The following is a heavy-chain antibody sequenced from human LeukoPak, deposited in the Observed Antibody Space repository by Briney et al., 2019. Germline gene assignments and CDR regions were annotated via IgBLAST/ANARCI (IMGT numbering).Heavy chain of an antibody. Sequence: GASVKVSCKASGGTFSSYAISWVRQAPGQGLEWMGIINPSGGSTSYAQKFQGRVTMTRDMSTSTVYMELSSLRSEDTAVYYCASTSSGSYFPLPDYWGQGTLVTVSS. CDR1: GGTFSSYA. D-gene: IGHD1-26*01. CDR2: INPSGGST. J-gene: IGHJ4*02. V-gene: IGHV1-46*01. CDR3: ASTSSGSYFPLPDY.